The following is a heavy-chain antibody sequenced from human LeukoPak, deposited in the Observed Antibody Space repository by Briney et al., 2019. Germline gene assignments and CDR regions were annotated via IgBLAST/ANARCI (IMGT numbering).Heavy chain of an antibody. D-gene: IGHD2-2*01. J-gene: IGHJ4*02. CDR2: IKQDGSEK. Sequence: GGSLRLSCAASGFTFSSYWISWVRQAPGKGLEWVANIKQDGSEKYYVDSVKGRFTISRDNAKNSLYLQMNSLRAEDTAVYYCARVDDIVVVPAAMPSDYWGQGTLVTVSS. CDR1: GFTFSSYW. CDR3: ARVDDIVVVPAAMPSDY. V-gene: IGHV3-7*01.